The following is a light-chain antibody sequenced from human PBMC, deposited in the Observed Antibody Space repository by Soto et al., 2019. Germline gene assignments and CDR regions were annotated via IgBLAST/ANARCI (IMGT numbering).Light chain of an antibody. V-gene: IGKV3-20*01. Sequence: EIVLTQSPGALSLSPGERVTLSCRASQSVTSNFLGWYQQKPGQAPRLLIYGASTRATGIPDRLSGSGSGTDFALTVSRLEAEDFAIYYCHQYRSSPLTFGGGTKVDIK. J-gene: IGKJ4*01. CDR1: QSVTSNF. CDR3: HQYRSSPLT. CDR2: GAS.